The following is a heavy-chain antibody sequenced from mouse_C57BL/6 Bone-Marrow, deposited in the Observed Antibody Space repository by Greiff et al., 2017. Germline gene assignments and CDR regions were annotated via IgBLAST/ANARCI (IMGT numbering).Heavy chain of an antibody. CDR1: GYAFSSSW. V-gene: IGHV1-82*01. CDR3: AWAMDY. J-gene: IGHJ4*01. Sequence: QVQLQQSGPELVKPGASVKLSCKASGYAFSSSWMNWVKQRPGKGLEWIGRIYPGDGDTNYNGKFKGKATLTADKSSSTAYMLLRSLPSEDSAVYFCAWAMDYWGQGTSVTVSS. CDR2: IYPGDGDT.